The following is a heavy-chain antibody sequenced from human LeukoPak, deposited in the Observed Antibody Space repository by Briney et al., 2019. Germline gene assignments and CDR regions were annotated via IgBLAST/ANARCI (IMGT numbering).Heavy chain of an antibody. CDR2: ISYDGSNK. D-gene: IGHD3-22*01. J-gene: IGHJ4*02. Sequence: GGSLRLSCAASGFTFSSYGMHWVRQAPGKGLEWVAVISYDGSNKYYADSVKGRFTIPRDNSKNTLYLQMNSLRAEDTAVYYCAKDLLGGYYYDSSCFDYWGQGTLVTVSS. CDR3: AKDLLGGYYYDSSCFDY. CDR1: GFTFSSYG. V-gene: IGHV3-30*18.